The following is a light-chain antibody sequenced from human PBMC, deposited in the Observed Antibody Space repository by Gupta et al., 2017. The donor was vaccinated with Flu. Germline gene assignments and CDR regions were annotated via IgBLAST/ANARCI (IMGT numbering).Light chain of an antibody. CDR3: QQRDSWPIT. J-gene: IGKJ4*01. Sequence: GERATLSCRAGQSVSGSLAWYQQKPGQAPRLLIYAASNRATGIPARFSGSGSGTDFTLTISSLEPEDFAVYYCQQRDSWPITFGGGTKVEIK. CDR1: QSVSGS. CDR2: AAS. V-gene: IGKV3-11*01.